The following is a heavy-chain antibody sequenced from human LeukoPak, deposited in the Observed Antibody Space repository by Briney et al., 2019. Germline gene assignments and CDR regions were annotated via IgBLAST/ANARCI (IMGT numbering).Heavy chain of an antibody. CDR2: ITGGSGTI. CDR3: ARAYYDISGYYSFDY. V-gene: IGHV3-48*02. Sequence: GGSPRLSCAASGFTFTSYTMNWVRQAPGKGLEWVSFITGGSGTIYYADSVKGRFTISRDNAKNSLYLQMNSLRDEDTALYYCARAYYDISGYYSFDYWGQGTLVTVSS. CDR1: GFTFTSYT. D-gene: IGHD3-22*01. J-gene: IGHJ4*02.